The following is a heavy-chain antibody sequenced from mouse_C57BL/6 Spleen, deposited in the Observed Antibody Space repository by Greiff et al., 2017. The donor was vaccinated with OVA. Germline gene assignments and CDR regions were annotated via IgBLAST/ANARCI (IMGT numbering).Heavy chain of an antibody. CDR2: INPNNGGT. D-gene: IGHD1-1*01. CDR1: GYTFTDYY. Sequence: VQLQQSGTELVKPGASVKISCKASGYTFTDYYMNWVKQSHGKSLEWIGDINPNNGGTSYNQKFKGKATLTVDKSSSTAYMELRSLTSEDSAVYYCANYYGRGFAYWGQGTLVTVSA. V-gene: IGHV1-26*01. J-gene: IGHJ3*01. CDR3: ANYYGRGFAY.